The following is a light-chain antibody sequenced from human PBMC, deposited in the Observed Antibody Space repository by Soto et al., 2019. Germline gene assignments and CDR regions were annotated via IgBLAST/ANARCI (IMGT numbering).Light chain of an antibody. V-gene: IGKV3-20*01. CDR3: QQYGSSGT. CDR1: QSVSSN. Sequence: IVMTQYPATLSVSPGERATLSCRASQSVSSNLAWYQQKPGQAPRLLIYGASNRATGIPDRFSGSGSGTDFTLTISRLEPEDFAVYYCQQYGSSGTFGHGTKVDI. CDR2: GAS. J-gene: IGKJ1*01.